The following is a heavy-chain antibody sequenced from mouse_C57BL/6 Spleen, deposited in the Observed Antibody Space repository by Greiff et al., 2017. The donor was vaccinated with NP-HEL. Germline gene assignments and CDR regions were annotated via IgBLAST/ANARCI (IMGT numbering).Heavy chain of an antibody. J-gene: IGHJ3*01. CDR2: IDPSDSYT. Sequence: QVQLKQPGAELVMPGASVKLSCKASGYTFTSYWMHWVKQRPGQGLEWIGEIDPSDSYTNYNQKFKGKSTLTVDKSSSTAYMQLSSLTSEDSAVYYCARSPRFAYWGQGTLVTVSA. CDR3: ARSPRFAY. V-gene: IGHV1-69*01. CDR1: GYTFTSYW.